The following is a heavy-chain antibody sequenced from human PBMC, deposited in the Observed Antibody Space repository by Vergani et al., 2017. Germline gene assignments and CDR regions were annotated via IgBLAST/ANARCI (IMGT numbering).Heavy chain of an antibody. CDR3: AKDCSGWYGGGTLDY. CDR2: ISGNSGSI. V-gene: IGHV3-9*01. D-gene: IGHD6-19*01. J-gene: IGHJ4*02. Sequence: DVQLVESGGGLVQPGRFLRLSCAASGFTFDDYAKHRVRQASGKGLEWGTGISGNSGSIGYADSVKGRFTLSRDNAKNSLYLQMNSLRAEDTALYYCAKDCSGWYGGGTLDYGGQGTLVTVSS. CDR1: GFTFDDYA.